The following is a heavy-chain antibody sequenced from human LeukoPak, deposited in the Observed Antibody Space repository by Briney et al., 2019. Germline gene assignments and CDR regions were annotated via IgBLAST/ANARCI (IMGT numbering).Heavy chain of an antibody. D-gene: IGHD3-9*01. CDR2: IYYSGST. J-gene: IGHJ4*02. Sequence: PSETLSLTCTVSGGSLSSYYWSWIRQPPGKGLEWIGYIYYSGSTNYNPSLKSRVTISVDTSKNQFSLKLSSVTAADTAVYYCARGIRTYYDILTGYLSYFDYWGQGTLVTVSS. CDR3: ARGIRTYYDILTGYLSYFDY. V-gene: IGHV4-59*01. CDR1: GGSLSSYY.